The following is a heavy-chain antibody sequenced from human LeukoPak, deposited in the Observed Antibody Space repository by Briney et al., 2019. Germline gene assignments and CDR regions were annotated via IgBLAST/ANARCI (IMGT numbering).Heavy chain of an antibody. D-gene: IGHD3-22*01. J-gene: IGHJ3*02. Sequence: GASVKVSCKTSGYTFTGYYLHWVRQAPGQGLEWMGWINPNTGGTNYAQKFQGRVTMTRDASISTAYMELSRLRSDDTAVYYCARDLHDSSGATNHDAFDIWGQGTMVTVSS. CDR3: ARDLHDSSGATNHDAFDI. CDR1: GYTFTGYY. CDR2: INPNTGGT. V-gene: IGHV1-2*02.